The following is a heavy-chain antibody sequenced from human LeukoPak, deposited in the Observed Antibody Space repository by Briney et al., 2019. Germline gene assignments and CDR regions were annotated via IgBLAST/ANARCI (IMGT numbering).Heavy chain of an antibody. J-gene: IGHJ4*02. CDR1: GLIFSNYW. D-gene: IGHD1-7*01. CDR3: AKDGTGQFDY. V-gene: IGHV3-30*18. Sequence: GSLSLSCAASGLIFSNYWMTWVRQAPGKGLEWVAVISYDGSNKYYADSVKGRFTISRDNSKNTLYLQMNSLRAEDTAVYYCAKDGTGQFDYWGQGTLVTVSS. CDR2: ISYDGSNK.